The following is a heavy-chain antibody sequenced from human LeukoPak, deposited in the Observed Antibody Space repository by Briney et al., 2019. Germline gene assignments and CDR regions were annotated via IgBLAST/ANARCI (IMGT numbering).Heavy chain of an antibody. CDR2: INEDASET. Sequence: TGGSLTLSCAVSGFSFGTSWMTWVGPPAGKGLEWVANINEDASETYYVDSVRGRFTISRENAKRLVYLQMNSLRVEDTAVYYCARETSGPGYWGQGTLVTVSS. CDR1: GFSFGTSW. D-gene: IGHD6-25*01. J-gene: IGHJ4*02. CDR3: ARETSGPGY. V-gene: IGHV3-7*01.